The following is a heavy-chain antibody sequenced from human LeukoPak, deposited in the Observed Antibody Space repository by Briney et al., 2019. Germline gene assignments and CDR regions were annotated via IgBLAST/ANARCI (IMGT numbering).Heavy chain of an antibody. CDR2: ISSSSSYI. CDR3: ARAVREATPDY. Sequence: GGSLRLSCAASGFTLSSYSMNWVRQAPGKGPGWVSSISSSSSYIYYADSVKGRFTISRDNAKNSLYLQMNSLRAEDTAVYYCARAVREATPDYWGQGTLVTVSS. CDR1: GFTLSSYS. D-gene: IGHD5-12*01. V-gene: IGHV3-21*01. J-gene: IGHJ4*02.